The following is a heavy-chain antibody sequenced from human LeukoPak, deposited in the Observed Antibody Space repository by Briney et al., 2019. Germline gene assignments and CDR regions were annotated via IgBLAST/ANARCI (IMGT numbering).Heavy chain of an antibody. V-gene: IGHV1-8*03. CDR1: GGTFSSYD. CDR2: MDPNSGNT. D-gene: IGHD6-6*01. CDR3: ARGLGSSSSGFYYYMDV. Sequence: ASVKVSCKASGGTFSSYDINWVRQATGQGLEWMGWMDPNSGNTGYAQKFQGRVTITRNTSISTAYMELSSLRSEDTAVYYCARGLGSSSSGFYYYMDVWGKGTTVTVSS. J-gene: IGHJ6*03.